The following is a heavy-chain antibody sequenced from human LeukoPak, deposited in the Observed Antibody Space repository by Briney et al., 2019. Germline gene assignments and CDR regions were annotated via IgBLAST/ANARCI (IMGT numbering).Heavy chain of an antibody. V-gene: IGHV1-18*01. J-gene: IGHJ3*02. D-gene: IGHD2-21*02. CDR1: GYTFTSYG. Sequence: ASVKVSCKASGYTFTSYGISWVRQAPGQGLEWMGWISAYNGNTNYAQKLQGRVTMTTDTSTSTAYMELRSLRSDDTAVYHCARVYIVVVTATYDAFDIWGQGTMVTVSS. CDR3: ARVYIVVVTATYDAFDI. CDR2: ISAYNGNT.